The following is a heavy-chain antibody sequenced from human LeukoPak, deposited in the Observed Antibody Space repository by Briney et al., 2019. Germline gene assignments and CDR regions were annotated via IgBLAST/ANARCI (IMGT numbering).Heavy chain of an antibody. D-gene: IGHD1-26*01. CDR2: ISAYNGNT. J-gene: IGHJ4*02. CDR3: ATPAVGATPFDY. Sequence: ASVKVSCKASGYTFTSYGISWVRQAPGQGLEWMGWISAYNGNTNYAQKLQGRVTMTTDTSTSTAYMELRSLRSDDTAVYYCATPAVGATPFDYWGQGTLVTVSS. CDR1: GYTFTSYG. V-gene: IGHV1-18*01.